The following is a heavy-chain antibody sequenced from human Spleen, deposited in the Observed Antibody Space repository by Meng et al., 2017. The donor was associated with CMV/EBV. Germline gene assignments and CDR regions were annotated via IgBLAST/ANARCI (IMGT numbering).Heavy chain of an antibody. CDR2: MNPNSGNT. D-gene: IGHD3-3*01. CDR3: ARRITIFGVETNWFDS. Sequence: YTFIYYDINWVRQATGQGLEWMGWMNPNSGNTGYGQKFQGRLTITRNTAINTAFMELTGLGSEDTAVYYCARRITIFGVETNWFDSWGRGTLVTVSS. J-gene: IGHJ5*01. V-gene: IGHV1-8*01. CDR1: YTFIYYD.